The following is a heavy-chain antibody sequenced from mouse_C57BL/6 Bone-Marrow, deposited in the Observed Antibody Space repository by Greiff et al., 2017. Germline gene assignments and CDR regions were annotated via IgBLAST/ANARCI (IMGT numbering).Heavy chain of an antibody. CDR3: AREEDDYPFAY. V-gene: IGHV1-50*01. CDR1: GYTFTSYW. CDR2: IDPSASYT. Sequence: VQLQQPGAELVKPGASVKLSCKASGYTFTSYWMQWGKQRPGQGLEWIGEIDPSASYTNYNKKFKGKATLTVDTSSSTAYMQLSSLTSEDSAVYYCAREEDDYPFAYWGQGTLVTVSA. D-gene: IGHD2-4*01. J-gene: IGHJ3*01.